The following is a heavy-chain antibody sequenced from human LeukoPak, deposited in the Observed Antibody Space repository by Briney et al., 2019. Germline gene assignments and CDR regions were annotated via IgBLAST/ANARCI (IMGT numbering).Heavy chain of an antibody. Sequence: ASVKVSCKASGGTFSSYAISWVRQAPGQGLEWMGRINPTTGGTDFAQKFQGKVSMTRDTSISTAYMELSRLGSDDTAVYYCATLGEDNTDTPFDYWGQGPWSPSPQ. V-gene: IGHV1-2*06. D-gene: IGHD3-16*01. J-gene: IGHJ4*02. CDR3: ATLGEDNTDTPFDY. CDR2: INPTTGGT. CDR1: GGTFSSYA.